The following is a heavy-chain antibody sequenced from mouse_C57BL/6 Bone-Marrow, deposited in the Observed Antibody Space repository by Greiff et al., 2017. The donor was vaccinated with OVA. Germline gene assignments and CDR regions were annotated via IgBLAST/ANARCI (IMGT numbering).Heavy chain of an antibody. V-gene: IGHV1-19*01. CDR2: INPYNGGT. D-gene: IGHD1-1*01. CDR3: ARNYYGSRGGTWFAY. CDR1: GYTFTDYY. Sequence: VQLQQSGPVLVKPGASVKMSCKASGYTFTDYYMNWVKQSHGKSLEWIGVINPYNGGTSYNQKFKGKATLTVDKSSSTAYIELNSLTSEDSAVYYGARNYYGSRGGTWFAYWGQGTLVTVSA. J-gene: IGHJ3*01.